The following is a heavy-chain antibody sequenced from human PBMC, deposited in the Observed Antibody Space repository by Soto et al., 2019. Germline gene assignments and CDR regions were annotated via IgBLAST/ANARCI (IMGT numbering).Heavy chain of an antibody. CDR1: GFTFSIYN. J-gene: IGHJ4*02. D-gene: IGHD3-22*01. CDR3: ARGTTSQIYYDSSGYYPYDY. CDR2: ISSSSSYI. Sequence: GGSLRLSCVVSGFTFSIYNMNWVRQAPGKGLEWVSSISSSSSYIYYADSVKGRFAISRDNAKNSLYLQMNSLTAEDTAVYYCARGTTSQIYYDSSGYYPYDYWGQGTLVTVSS. V-gene: IGHV3-21*01.